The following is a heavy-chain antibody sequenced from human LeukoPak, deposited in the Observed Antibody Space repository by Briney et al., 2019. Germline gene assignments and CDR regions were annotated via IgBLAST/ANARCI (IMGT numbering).Heavy chain of an antibody. CDR1: GFTLSGYV. CDR2: INNDDST. CDR3: ARGNRYGLDV. Sequence: GGSLRLSCAASGFTLSGYVIHWVRQAPGKGLVWVSRINNDDSTTYADSVKGRFTLSRDNAKKTLYLQMNSLRAEDTAVYYCARGNRYGLDVWGQGTTVTVSS. V-gene: IGHV3-74*01. D-gene: IGHD3-16*02. J-gene: IGHJ6*02.